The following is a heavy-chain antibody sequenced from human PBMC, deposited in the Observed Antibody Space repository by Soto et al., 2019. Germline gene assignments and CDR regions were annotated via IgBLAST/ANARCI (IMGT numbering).Heavy chain of an antibody. V-gene: IGHV3-23*01. J-gene: IGHJ6*02. D-gene: IGHD3-3*01. CDR1: GFTFSSYA. Sequence: EVQLLESGGGLVQPGGSLRLSCAASGFTFSSYAMSWVRQAPGKGLEWVSAISGSGGSTYYADSVKGRFTISRDNSKNTLYLQMNRLRAEDTAVYYCAQRGSGYEFYYYYGMDVWGQGTTVTVSS. CDR2: ISGSGGST. CDR3: AQRGSGYEFYYYYGMDV.